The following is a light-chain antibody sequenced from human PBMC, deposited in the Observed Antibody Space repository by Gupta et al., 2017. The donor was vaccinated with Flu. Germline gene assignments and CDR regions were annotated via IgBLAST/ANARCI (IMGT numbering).Light chain of an antibody. CDR3: AAWDDSLGGL. J-gene: IGLJ2*01. Sequence: HPPHSSQPAGQTVTISCSGGSSNIGRNSVNWYQQLPGTAPKVLIYSNDQRPSGVPDRFSASKSGTSASLAISGLQSEDEAEYYCAAWDDSLGGLFGGGTKLTVL. CDR1: SSNIGRNS. CDR2: SND. V-gene: IGLV1-44*01.